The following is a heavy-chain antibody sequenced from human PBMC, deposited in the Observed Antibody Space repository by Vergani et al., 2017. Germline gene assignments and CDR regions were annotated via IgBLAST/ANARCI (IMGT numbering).Heavy chain of an antibody. CDR1: GGPFKNSA. CDR3: ARTILNPHFFDY. V-gene: IGHV1-69*05. Sequence: QVQLVQSGAEVKKPGSSVKVSCKASGGPFKNSAFSWVRQVPGQGLEWMGRIITFFGTTDYAQKFQGRVTMTRDTSISTAYMELSRLRSDDTAVYYCARTILNPHFFDYWGQGTLVTVSS. CDR2: IITFFGTT. D-gene: IGHD5-24*01. J-gene: IGHJ4*02.